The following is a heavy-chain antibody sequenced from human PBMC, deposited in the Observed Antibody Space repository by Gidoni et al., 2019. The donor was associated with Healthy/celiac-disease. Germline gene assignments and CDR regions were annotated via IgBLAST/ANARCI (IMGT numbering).Heavy chain of an antibody. CDR3: ARDHNYYDSSGYYGRWVYYGMDV. Sequence: EVQLVESVGGLVQPGGSLRLSCAASGFTVSSNYMSWVRQAPGKGLEWVSVIYSGGSTYYADSVKGRFTISRDNSKNTLYLQMNSLRAEDTAVYYCARDHNYYDSSGYYGRWVYYGMDVWGQGTTVTVSS. J-gene: IGHJ6*02. D-gene: IGHD3-22*01. V-gene: IGHV3-66*01. CDR1: GFTVSSNY. CDR2: IYSGGST.